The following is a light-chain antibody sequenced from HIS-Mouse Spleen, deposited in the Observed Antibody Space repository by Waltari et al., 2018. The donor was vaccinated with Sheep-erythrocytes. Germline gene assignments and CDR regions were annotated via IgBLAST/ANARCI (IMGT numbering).Light chain of an antibody. Sequence: QSALTQPRSVSGSPGQSVTISCTGTSSDVGGYNYVSWYQQHPGKAPKLRIYDVSKPPSGVPDRLSGSESGNTASLTISVLQAEDEADYYCCSYAGSYNHVCATGTKVTVL. CDR1: SSDVGGYNY. V-gene: IGLV2-11*01. J-gene: IGLJ1*01. CDR2: DVS. CDR3: CSYAGSYNHV.